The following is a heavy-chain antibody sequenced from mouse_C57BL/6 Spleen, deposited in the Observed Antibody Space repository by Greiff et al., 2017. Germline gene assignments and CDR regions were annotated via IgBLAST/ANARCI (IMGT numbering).Heavy chain of an antibody. J-gene: IGHJ2*01. V-gene: IGHV1-81*01. CDR2: IYPRSGNT. Sequence: VQLQQSGAELARPGASVKLSCKASGYTFTSYGISWVKQRPGQGLEWIGEIYPRSGNTYYNEKFKGKATLTADKSSSTAYMERRSLTSEYAAVYFGATNWEGYFDYWGQGTTLTVSS. D-gene: IGHD4-1*01. CDR1: GYTFTSYG. CDR3: ATNWEGYFDY.